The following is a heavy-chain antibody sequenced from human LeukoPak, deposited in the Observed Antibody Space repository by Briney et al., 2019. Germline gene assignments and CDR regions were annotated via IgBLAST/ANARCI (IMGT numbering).Heavy chain of an antibody. V-gene: IGHV4-39*01. CDR3: EKRMALRPKYYFHC. CDR2: IYYSGNT. J-gene: IGHJ4*02. CDR1: GGSLSSSSYY. Sequence: PSETLSLTCTVSGGSLSSSSYYWGWIRQPPGRGLEWIGNIYYSGNTFYNPSLESRVTISVDTSKNQFSLKLTSMTAADTAVYYFEKRMALRPKYYFHCWGQGILVTVSS. D-gene: IGHD6-6*01.